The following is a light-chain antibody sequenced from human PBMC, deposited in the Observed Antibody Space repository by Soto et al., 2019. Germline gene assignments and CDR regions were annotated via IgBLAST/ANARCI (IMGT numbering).Light chain of an antibody. Sequence: HSVLTQSPSVSGAPGQRVTISCTGSSSNIGAGYDVHWYQQLPGTAPKLLIYGNSNRPSGVPDRFSGSKSGTSASLAITGLQAEDEADYYCQSYDSSLSGTVFGGGTKLTVL. CDR3: QSYDSSLSGTV. J-gene: IGLJ2*01. V-gene: IGLV1-40*01. CDR2: GNS. CDR1: SSNIGAGYD.